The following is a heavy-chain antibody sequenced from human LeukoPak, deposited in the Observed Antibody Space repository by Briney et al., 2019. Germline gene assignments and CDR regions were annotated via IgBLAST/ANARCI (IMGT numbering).Heavy chain of an antibody. J-gene: IGHJ3*02. Sequence: GGSLRLSCAASGFTFSSYWMSWVRQAPGKGLEWAANIKQDGSEKYYVDSVKGRFTISRDNAKNSLYLQMNSLRAEDTAVYYCARETYYDSSGYYAAFDIWGQGTMVTVSS. CDR2: IKQDGSEK. D-gene: IGHD3-22*01. V-gene: IGHV3-7*01. CDR1: GFTFSSYW. CDR3: ARETYYDSSGYYAAFDI.